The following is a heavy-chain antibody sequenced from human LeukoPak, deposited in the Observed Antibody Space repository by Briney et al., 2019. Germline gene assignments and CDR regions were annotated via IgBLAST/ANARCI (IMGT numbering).Heavy chain of an antibody. V-gene: IGHV1-18*01. CDR3: ARDGRGRIAASYYFDY. Sequence: ASVKVSCKASGYTFTSYGISWVRQAPGQGLEWMGWISAYNGNTNYAQKLQGRVTMTTDTSTSTAYMELRSLRPDDTAVYYCARDGRGRIAASYYFDYWGQGTLVTVSS. CDR2: ISAYNGNT. D-gene: IGHD6-13*01. CDR1: GYTFTSYG. J-gene: IGHJ4*02.